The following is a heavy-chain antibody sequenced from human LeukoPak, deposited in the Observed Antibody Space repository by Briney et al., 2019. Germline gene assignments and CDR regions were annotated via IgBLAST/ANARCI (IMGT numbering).Heavy chain of an antibody. D-gene: IGHD3-22*01. J-gene: IGHJ4*02. V-gene: IGHV3-23*01. Sequence: PGGSLRLSCAASGFPFSSYAMSWVRQAPGKGLEWVSALSGSGGSTYYADSVKGRFTISRDNSKNTLYLQMNSLRAEDTAVYYCAKDPYNDSSGYYYVSWGQGTLVTVSS. CDR3: AKDPYNDSSGYYYVS. CDR1: GFPFSSYA. CDR2: LSGSGGST.